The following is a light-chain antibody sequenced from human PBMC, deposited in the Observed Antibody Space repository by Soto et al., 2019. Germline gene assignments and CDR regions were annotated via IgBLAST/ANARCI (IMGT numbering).Light chain of an antibody. CDR2: RNN. CDR1: SSNIGSNY. CDR3: AAWDDSLSAFYV. Sequence: QPVLTQPPAASGTPGQRVTISCSGSSSNIGSNYVYWYQQLPGTAPKLLIYRNNQRPSGVPDRFSGSKSGTSASLAISGLRSEDEADYDCAAWDDSLSAFYVFGTGTKVPVL. J-gene: IGLJ1*01. V-gene: IGLV1-47*01.